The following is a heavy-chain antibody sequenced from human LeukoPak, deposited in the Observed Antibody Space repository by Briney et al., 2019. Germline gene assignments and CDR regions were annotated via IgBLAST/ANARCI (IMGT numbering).Heavy chain of an antibody. CDR2: IIPIFGTA. CDR1: GGTFSSYA. V-gene: IGHV1-69*05. Sequence: GSSVKVSCKASGGTFSSYAISWVRQAPGQGLEWMGGIIPIFGTANYAQKFQGRVTMTTDTSTSTAYMELRSLRSDDTAVYYCARDFSPVGVINGYWGQGTLVTVSS. CDR3: ARDFSPVGVINGY. D-gene: IGHD3-10*01. J-gene: IGHJ4*02.